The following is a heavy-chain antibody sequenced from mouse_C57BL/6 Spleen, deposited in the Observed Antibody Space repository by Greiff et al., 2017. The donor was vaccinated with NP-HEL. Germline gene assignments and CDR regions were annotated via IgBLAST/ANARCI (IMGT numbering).Heavy chain of an antibody. J-gene: IGHJ1*03. CDR3: AKGGIYYGNPYWYFDV. CDR2: IYPRSGNT. V-gene: IGHV1-81*01. Sequence: QVQLQQSGAELARPGASVKLSCKASGYTFTSYGISWVKQRTGQGLEWIGEIYPRSGNTYYNEKFKGKATLTADKSSSTAYMELRSLTSEDSAVYFCAKGGIYYGNPYWYFDVWGTGTTVTVSS. CDR1: GYTFTSYG. D-gene: IGHD2-1*01.